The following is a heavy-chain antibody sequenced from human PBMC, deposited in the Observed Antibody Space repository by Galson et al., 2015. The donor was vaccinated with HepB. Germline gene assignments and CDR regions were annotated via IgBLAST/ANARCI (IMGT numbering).Heavy chain of an antibody. Sequence: SLRLSCAASGFTLSSYSMHWVRQAPGKGLEWVAVISHDGSNKNYADSVKGRFTISRDNSKNTLYLQMNSLRAEDTAVYYCARGYSRSWYSGLGFWGQGTLVTVSS. CDR3: ARGYSRSWYSGLGF. CDR2: ISHDGSNK. V-gene: IGHV3-30*04. J-gene: IGHJ4*02. CDR1: GFTLSSYS. D-gene: IGHD6-13*01.